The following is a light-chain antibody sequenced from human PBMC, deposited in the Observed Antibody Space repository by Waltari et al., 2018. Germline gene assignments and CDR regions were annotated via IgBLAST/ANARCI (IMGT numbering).Light chain of an antibody. V-gene: IGLV3-1*01. J-gene: IGLJ1*01. CDR3: QAWDNTTPV. CDR1: NLGDKY. CDR2: QDN. Sequence: SYELTQPPSVSVSPGQTASITCSGDNLGDKYACWYQQKPGQSPVLVIYQDNKRPSGIPERFSGSKSGNTATLTISGAQALDEADYYCQAWDNTTPVFGTGTKVTVL.